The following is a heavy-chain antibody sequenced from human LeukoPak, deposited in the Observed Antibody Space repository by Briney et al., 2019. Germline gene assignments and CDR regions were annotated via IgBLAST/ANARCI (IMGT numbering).Heavy chain of an antibody. CDR1: GGSISSYY. J-gene: IGHJ5*02. V-gene: IGHV4-4*07. Sequence: PSETLSLTCTVSGGSISSYYWSWIRQPAGKGLEWIGRIYTSGSTNYNPSLESRVTISMDTSTNQVFLKLNSVTAADTAVYCCARSRESFGVIIPSYFDPWGQGTLVTVSS. CDR3: ARSRESFGVIIPSYFDP. CDR2: IYTSGST. D-gene: IGHD3-3*01.